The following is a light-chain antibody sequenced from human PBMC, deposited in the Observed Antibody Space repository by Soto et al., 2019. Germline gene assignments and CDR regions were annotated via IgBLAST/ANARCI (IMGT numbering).Light chain of an antibody. CDR3: QVWDGSSDHVV. Sequence: SYELAQAPSVSVAPGQTARLTCGGTNIASKSVHWYQQKPGQAPVLVVYDDDDRPSGIPARFSGSNSGNTATLTIRRVEAGDEADYYCQVWDGSSDHVVFGGGTKVTVL. J-gene: IGLJ3*02. CDR2: DDD. CDR1: NIASKS. V-gene: IGLV3-21*02.